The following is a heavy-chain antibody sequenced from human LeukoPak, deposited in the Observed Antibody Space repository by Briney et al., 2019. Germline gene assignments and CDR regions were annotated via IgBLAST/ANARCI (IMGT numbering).Heavy chain of an antibody. J-gene: IGHJ3*02. D-gene: IGHD1-26*01. CDR2: INAGNGNT. Sequence: PRASVTVSCKASGYTFTSYCINWVRQAPGQGLEWMGWINAGNGNTKYSQKFQGRVTITRDTSASTAYMELSSLRSEDTAVYYCAKDNGGVAGATRDASDIWGQGTMVTVSS. CDR1: GYTFTSYC. CDR3: AKDNGGVAGATRDASDI. V-gene: IGHV1-3*01.